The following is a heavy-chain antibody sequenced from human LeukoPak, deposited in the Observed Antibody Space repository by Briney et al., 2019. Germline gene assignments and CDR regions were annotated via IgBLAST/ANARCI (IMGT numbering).Heavy chain of an antibody. V-gene: IGHV3-23*01. D-gene: IGHD2-2*01. CDR3: AKDPPIVVVPAAMLTFDY. CDR1: GFTFSSYA. J-gene: IGHJ4*02. Sequence: GGSLRLSCAASGFTFSSYAMSWVRQAPGKGLEWVSLISGSGGSTYYADSVKGRFTISRDNSKNTLYLQMNSLRAEDTAVYYCAKDPPIVVVPAAMLTFDYWGQGTLVTVSS. CDR2: ISGSGGST.